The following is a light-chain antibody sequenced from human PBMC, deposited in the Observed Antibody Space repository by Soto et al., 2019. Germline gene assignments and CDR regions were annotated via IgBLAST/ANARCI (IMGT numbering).Light chain of an antibody. Sequence: DIQMTQSTSTLSASVGDRVTITCRASQSISNWLAGYQQKPGKAPKLLIYDASTLQSGVPSRFSGSGSATEFSHAISSLQAEDVASYYCQQYSTYSWTFGQGTKVDIK. J-gene: IGKJ1*01. CDR2: DAS. CDR3: QQYSTYSWT. V-gene: IGKV1-5*01. CDR1: QSISNW.